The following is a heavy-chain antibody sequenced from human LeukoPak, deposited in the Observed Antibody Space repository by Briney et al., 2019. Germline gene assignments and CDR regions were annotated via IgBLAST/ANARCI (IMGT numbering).Heavy chain of an antibody. CDR2: IYHSGST. V-gene: IGHV4-4*02. D-gene: IGHD3-22*01. Sequence: SETLSLTCAVSGGSISSSNWWSWVRQPPGKGLEWIGEIYHSGSTNYNPSLKSRVTISVDKSKNQFSLKLSSVTAADTAVYYCARDVAYCDSSGYYYYYMDVWGKGTTVTISS. CDR1: GGSISSSNW. J-gene: IGHJ6*03. CDR3: ARDVAYCDSSGYYYYYMDV.